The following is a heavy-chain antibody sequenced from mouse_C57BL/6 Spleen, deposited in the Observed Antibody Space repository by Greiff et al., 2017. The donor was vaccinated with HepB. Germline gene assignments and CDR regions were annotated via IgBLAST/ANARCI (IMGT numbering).Heavy chain of an antibody. Sequence: VQLQQSGAELVKPGASVKLSCKASGYTFTSYWMQWVKQRPGQGLEWIGEIDPSDSYTNYNQKFKGKATLTVDTSSSTAYMQLSSLTSEDSAVYYCARSLFVYRNYFDYWGQGTTLTVSS. D-gene: IGHD2-14*01. CDR1: GYTFTSYW. J-gene: IGHJ2*01. CDR2: IDPSDSYT. CDR3: ARSLFVYRNYFDY. V-gene: IGHV1-50*01.